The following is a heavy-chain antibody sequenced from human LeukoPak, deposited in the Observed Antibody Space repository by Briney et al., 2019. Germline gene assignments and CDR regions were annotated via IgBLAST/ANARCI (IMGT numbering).Heavy chain of an antibody. V-gene: IGHV3-9*01. Sequence: PGGSLRLSCAASGFSFDDYAMHWVRQAPGKGLEWVSGISWNSGGMGYADSVKGRFTISRDNAENSLYLQMNSLRAEDTAVYYCAMVQGFDYWGQGTLVTVSS. CDR2: ISWNSGGM. CDR3: AMVQGFDY. CDR1: GFSFDDYA. J-gene: IGHJ4*02. D-gene: IGHD1-1*01.